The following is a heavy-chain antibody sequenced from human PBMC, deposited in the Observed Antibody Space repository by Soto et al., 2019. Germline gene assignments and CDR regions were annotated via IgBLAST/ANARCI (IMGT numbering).Heavy chain of an antibody. CDR3: AHSDGGYEIIDFDF. Sequence: QITLQESGPTLVKPTQTLTLTCTFSGFSFTTAGVAVRWIRQTPGGALEWHTLIYYNDDRRFSPSLKTRLTITGDTSKYQVVLSLTNVDPGDKASYFCAHSDGGYEIIDFDFWGQGIPVTVSS. D-gene: IGHD5-12*01. CDR1: GFSFTTAGVA. J-gene: IGHJ4*02. V-gene: IGHV2-5*01. CDR2: IYYNDDR.